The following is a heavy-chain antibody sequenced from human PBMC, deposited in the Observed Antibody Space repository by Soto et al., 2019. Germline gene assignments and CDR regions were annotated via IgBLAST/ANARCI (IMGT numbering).Heavy chain of an antibody. Sequence: QVQVQQSGPGLVKPSETLSLTCTVSSGPSKSHNWGWIRQPRGRGLEWIGYVYDTWSTSYNPSLKRRVPVSADTSTNRISLTLRLGTASDTAVYYCVRQGIGFLHGLVVVWGQGTTVSDSS. D-gene: IGHD3-10*01. CDR2: VYDTWST. V-gene: IGHV4-59*08. CDR1: SGPSKSHN. J-gene: IGHJ6*01. CDR3: VRQGIGFLHGLVVV.